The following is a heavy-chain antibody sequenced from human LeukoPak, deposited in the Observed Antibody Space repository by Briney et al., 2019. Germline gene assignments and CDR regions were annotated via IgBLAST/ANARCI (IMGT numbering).Heavy chain of an antibody. CDR2: IYYSGST. Sequence: PSETLSLTCTVSGGSISSYYWSWIRQPPGKGLEWIGYIYYSGSTNYNPSLKSRVTISVDTSKNQFSLKLSSVTAADTAVYYCARGLSPGGNRGQQLVPFDYWGQGTLVTASS. CDR1: GGSISSYY. J-gene: IGHJ4*02. CDR3: ARGLSPGGNRGQQLVPFDY. D-gene: IGHD6-13*01. V-gene: IGHV4-59*08.